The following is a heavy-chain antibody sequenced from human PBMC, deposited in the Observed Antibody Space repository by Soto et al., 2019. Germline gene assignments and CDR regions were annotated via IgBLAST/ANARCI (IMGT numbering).Heavy chain of an antibody. CDR2: INPSGSP. D-gene: IGHD6-19*01. Sequence: SSETLSLTCAVYCGSFSGYYWSWIRQPPGKGLEWVGEINPSGSPNYNPSLKSRVTISVDTSKNQFSLKLSSVTAADTAVYYCARSREQWLVDAFDIWGQGTMVTVSS. CDR3: ARSREQWLVDAFDI. J-gene: IGHJ3*02. CDR1: CGSFSGYY. V-gene: IGHV4-34*01.